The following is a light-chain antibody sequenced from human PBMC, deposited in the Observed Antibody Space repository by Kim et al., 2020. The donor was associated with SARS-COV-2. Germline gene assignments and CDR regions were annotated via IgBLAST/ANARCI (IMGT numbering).Light chain of an antibody. Sequence: LSPGERGTLSCRASQSISRRYLAWYQQGPGQAPRLLIYGASSRATGIPDRFSGSGSGTDFTLTISRLEPEDFAVYYCQHYGNSPYTFGPGTKLEI. V-gene: IGKV3-20*01. CDR1: QSISRRY. J-gene: IGKJ2*01. CDR3: QHYGNSPYT. CDR2: GAS.